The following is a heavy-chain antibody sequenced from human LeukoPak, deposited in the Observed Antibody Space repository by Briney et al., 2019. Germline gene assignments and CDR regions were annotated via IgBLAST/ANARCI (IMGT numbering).Heavy chain of an antibody. CDR3: ARGYDTTWYGWFDP. Sequence: GASVKVSRKASGYIFTGFYIHWVRQAPGQGLEWMGWINPNSGGTKYARKFQGRVTMNRDTSISTVYMELSRLRSDDTAVYYCARGYDTTWYGWFDPWGQGTLVIVSS. CDR1: GYIFTGFY. CDR2: INPNSGGT. D-gene: IGHD2-15*01. V-gene: IGHV1-2*02. J-gene: IGHJ5*02.